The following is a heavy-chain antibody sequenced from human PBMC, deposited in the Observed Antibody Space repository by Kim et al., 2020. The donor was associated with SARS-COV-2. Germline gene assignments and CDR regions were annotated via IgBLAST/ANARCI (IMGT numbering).Heavy chain of an antibody. CDR1: GYSFTSYW. D-gene: IGHD2-15*01. V-gene: IGHV5-51*01. CDR2: IYPGDSDT. J-gene: IGHJ4*02. Sequence: GESLKISCKGSGYSFTSYWIGWVRQMPGKGLEWMGIIYPGDSDTRYSPSFQGQVTISADKSISTAYLQWSSLKASDTAMYYCARQLHTPHDIVVVVAANYHQAFDYWGQGTLVTVSS. CDR3: ARQLHTPHDIVVVVAANYHQAFDY.